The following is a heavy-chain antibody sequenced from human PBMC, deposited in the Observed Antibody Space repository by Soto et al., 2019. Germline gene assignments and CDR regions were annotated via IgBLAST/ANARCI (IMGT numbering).Heavy chain of an antibody. D-gene: IGHD3-3*01. V-gene: IGHV6-1*01. J-gene: IGHJ6*02. CDR3: ARDPQVGQLFFGRVAYHHYRMAV. CDR2: TYYRSKWYN. CDR1: GDSVSSNSAA. Sequence: SQSLSRTCAISGDSVSSNSAAWNWIRQSPSRGLEWLGRTYYRSKWYNDYAVSVKSRITINPDTSKNQFSLQLNSVTPEDTAVNYCARDPQVGQLFFGRVAYHHYRMAVSARRSSVTVS.